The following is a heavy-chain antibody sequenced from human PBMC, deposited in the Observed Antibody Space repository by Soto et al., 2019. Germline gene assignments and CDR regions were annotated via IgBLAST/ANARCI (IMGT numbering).Heavy chain of an antibody. D-gene: IGHD6-13*01. CDR3: ASTDSSSWKYYYYGMDV. J-gene: IGHJ6*02. CDR1: GYSFTSYW. Sequence: GESLKISCKGSGYSFTSYWIGWVRQMPGKGLEWMGIIYPGDSDTRYSPSFQGQVTISADKSISTAYLQWSSLKASDTAMYYCASTDSSSWKYYYYGMDVWGQGTTVTVSS. V-gene: IGHV5-51*01. CDR2: IYPGDSDT.